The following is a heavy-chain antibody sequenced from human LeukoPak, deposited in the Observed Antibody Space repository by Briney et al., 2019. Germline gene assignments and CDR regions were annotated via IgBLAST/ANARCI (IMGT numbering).Heavy chain of an antibody. CDR3: AREDYYDSSGNPGIDY. Sequence: PGGSLRLSCAASGFTFSSYSMNWVRQAPGKGLEWVSSISSSSYTYYADSVKGRFTISRDNAKNSLYLQMNSLRAEDTAVYYCAREDYYDSSGNPGIDYWGQGTLVTVSS. V-gene: IGHV3-21*01. CDR1: GFTFSSYS. CDR2: ISSSSYT. J-gene: IGHJ4*02. D-gene: IGHD3-22*01.